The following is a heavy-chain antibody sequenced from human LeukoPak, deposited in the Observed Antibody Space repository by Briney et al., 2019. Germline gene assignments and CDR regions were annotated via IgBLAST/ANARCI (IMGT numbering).Heavy chain of an antibody. CDR2: FDPENGGT. D-gene: IGHD4-17*01. CDR3: PTMRWGNNGDYDY. V-gene: IGHV1-24*01. CDR1: GYTLTKLS. J-gene: IGHJ4*02. Sequence: ASVKVSCKVSGYTLTKLSIHWVRQAPGKGLEWMGCFDPENGGTIYAQKFQGRVTMTEDTSTDTAYMELSSLRSEDTAVYYCPTMRWGNNGDYDYWGQGTLVTVSS.